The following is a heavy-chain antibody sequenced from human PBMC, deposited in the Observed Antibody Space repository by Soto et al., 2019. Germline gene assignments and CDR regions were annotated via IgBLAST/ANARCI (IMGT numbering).Heavy chain of an antibody. Sequence: PSETLSLTCTVSRCSIISVAYYWSWIGHPPGKGLEWIGYIYYRRDTSYNQSLKSKVTISLDTSKNQISQKMSSVTAADMAFYYCAREGALLFGGNSDYYSTMDVWGQGTTVS. V-gene: IGHV4-30-4*08. J-gene: IGHJ6*02. D-gene: IGHD2-21*02. CDR3: AREGALLFGGNSDYYSTMDV. CDR2: IYYRRDT. CDR1: RCSIISVAYY.